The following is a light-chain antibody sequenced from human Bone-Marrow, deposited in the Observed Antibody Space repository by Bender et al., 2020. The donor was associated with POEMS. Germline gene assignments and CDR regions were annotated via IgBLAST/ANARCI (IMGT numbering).Light chain of an antibody. V-gene: IGLV2-14*03. CDR2: DVS. CDR3: SSYASSSSVI. CDR1: TSDVGTYNF. Sequence: QSALTQPASVSGSPGQSITISCTGTTSDVGTYNFVSWYQQRPGKAPKLILFDVSDRPSGVSSRFSGSKSGNTASLTISGLQAEDEADYFCSSYASSSSVIFGGGTKLTVL. J-gene: IGLJ2*01.